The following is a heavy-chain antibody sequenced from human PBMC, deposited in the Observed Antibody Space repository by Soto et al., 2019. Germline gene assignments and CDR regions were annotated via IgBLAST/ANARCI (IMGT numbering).Heavy chain of an antibody. CDR2: VWKDGNTK. J-gene: IGHJ3*02. D-gene: IGHD5-12*01. CDR3: ARGDAWTDEAFDI. Sequence: QVQLVESGGGVVQPGQSLRLSCAASGFSVSNYGMHWVRQAPGKGLEWVAVVWKDGNTKHYGDSVKGRFTISRDNSKNPLELQMSSLRGEDTAVYYCARGDAWTDEAFDIWGQGTRVTVSS. V-gene: IGHV3-33*01. CDR1: GFSVSNYG.